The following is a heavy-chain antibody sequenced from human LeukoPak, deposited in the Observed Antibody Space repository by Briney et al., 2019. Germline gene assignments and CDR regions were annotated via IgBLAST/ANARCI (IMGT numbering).Heavy chain of an antibody. J-gene: IGHJ4*02. CDR2: ISTDGSST. D-gene: IGHD5-18*01. V-gene: IGHV3-74*01. CDR1: GFTFSSYW. CDR3: AREAAMADLDY. Sequence: GGSLRLSCAASGFTFSSYWMHWVRQAPGKGLVWVSRISTDGSSTIYADFVKGQFTISRDNAKNTLYLQMNSLRAEDTAVYYCAREAAMADLDYWGQGTLVTVSS.